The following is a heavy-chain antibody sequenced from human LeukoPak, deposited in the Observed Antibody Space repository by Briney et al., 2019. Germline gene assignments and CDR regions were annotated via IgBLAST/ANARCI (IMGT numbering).Heavy chain of an antibody. J-gene: IGHJ3*02. CDR2: IYYSGST. Sequence: GSLRLSCAASGFTIGAYSMNWVRQPPGKGLEWIGSIYYSGSTYYNPSLKSRVTISVDTSKNQFSLKLSSVTAADTAVYYCARVPSDYGGNWGAFDIWGQGTMVTVSS. V-gene: IGHV4-38-2*01. CDR1: GFTIGAYS. CDR3: ARVPSDYGGNWGAFDI. D-gene: IGHD4-23*01.